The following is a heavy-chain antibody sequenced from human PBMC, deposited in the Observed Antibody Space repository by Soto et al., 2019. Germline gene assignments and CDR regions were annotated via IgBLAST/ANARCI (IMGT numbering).Heavy chain of an antibody. CDR3: AKGPNYGDYEYYFDY. CDR1: GFTFDDYA. Sequence: GGSLRLSCAASGFTFDDYAMHWVRQAPGKGLEWVSGISWNSGSIGYADSVKGRFTISRDNAKNSLYLQMNSLRAEDTALYYCAKGPNYGDYEYYFDYWGQGTLVTVS. CDR2: ISWNSGSI. V-gene: IGHV3-9*01. D-gene: IGHD4-17*01. J-gene: IGHJ4*02.